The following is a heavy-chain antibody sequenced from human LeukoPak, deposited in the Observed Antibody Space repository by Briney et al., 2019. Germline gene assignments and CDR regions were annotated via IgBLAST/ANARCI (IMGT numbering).Heavy chain of an antibody. CDR1: GFTFSSYG. J-gene: IGHJ4*02. CDR3: ARAGIAAAVPDY. D-gene: IGHD6-13*01. V-gene: IGHV3-30*02. CDR2: IRYDGSNK. Sequence: GGSLRLSCAASGFTFSSYGMHWVRQAPGKGLEWVAFIRYDGSNKYYADSVKGRFTISRDNSKNTLYLQMNSLRAEDTAVYYCARAGIAAAVPDYWGQGTLVTVSS.